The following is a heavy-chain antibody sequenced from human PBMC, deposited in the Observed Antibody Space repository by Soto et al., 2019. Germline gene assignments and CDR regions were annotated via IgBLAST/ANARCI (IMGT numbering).Heavy chain of an antibody. CDR3: ARARATIAAAAIFDC. V-gene: IGHV4-39*07. J-gene: IGHJ4*02. CDR1: CGSISSGGYY. CDR2: VYRTGST. D-gene: IGHD6-13*01. Sequence: TETLSLTGTVSCGSISSGGYYWSWVRQPPGKGLEWIGEVYRTGSTNYNPSLESRLTISVDKSKNQFSLKLTSVTAADTAVYYCARARATIAAAAIFDCWGQGTLVTVSS.